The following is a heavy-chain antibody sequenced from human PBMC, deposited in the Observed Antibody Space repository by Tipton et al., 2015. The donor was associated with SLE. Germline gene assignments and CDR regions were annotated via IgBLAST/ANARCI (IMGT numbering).Heavy chain of an antibody. Sequence: TLSLTCAVYGGSFNNYYWNWIRQPPGKGLEWIGEINHSGSTNYNLSLKSRVTISVDTSKDQFSLRLSSVTAADTAVYYCARGYTLSWGQGTLVTVSS. CDR3: ARGYTLS. CDR1: GGSFNNYY. CDR2: INHSGST. J-gene: IGHJ5*02. D-gene: IGHD3-16*01. V-gene: IGHV4-34*01.